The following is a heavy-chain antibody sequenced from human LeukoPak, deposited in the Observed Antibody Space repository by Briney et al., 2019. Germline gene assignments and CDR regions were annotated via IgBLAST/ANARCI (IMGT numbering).Heavy chain of an antibody. CDR2: INAGNGNT. D-gene: IGHD6-6*01. CDR3: ARGAEYSSSYNLGY. Sequence: GASVNVSCKASGYTFTSYAMHWVRQAPGQRLEWMGWINAGNGNTKYSQKFQGRVTITRDTSASTAYMELSSLRSEDTAVYYCARGAEYSSSYNLGYWGQGTLVTVSS. J-gene: IGHJ4*02. CDR1: GYTFTSYA. V-gene: IGHV1-3*01.